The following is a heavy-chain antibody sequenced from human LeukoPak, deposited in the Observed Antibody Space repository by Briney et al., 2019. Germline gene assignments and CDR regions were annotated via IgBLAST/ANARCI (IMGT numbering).Heavy chain of an antibody. CDR3: ASLKEWLLLGGFDY. CDR1: GFTFRTSA. Sequence: TGRSLRLSCAASGFTFRTSALYWVRRAPGKGLEWVAAISYDERDVYYADSVKGRFAISRDNSKDILYLQMNGLRLEDTAIYYCASLKEWLLLGGFDYWGQGALVTVSS. D-gene: IGHD3-22*01. CDR2: ISYDERDV. V-gene: IGHV3-30*03. J-gene: IGHJ4*02.